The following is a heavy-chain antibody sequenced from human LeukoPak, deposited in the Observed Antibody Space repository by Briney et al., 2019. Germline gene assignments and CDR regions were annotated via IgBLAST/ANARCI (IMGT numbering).Heavy chain of an antibody. D-gene: IGHD3-10*02. Sequence: GGSLRLSCAASGFTFSSYSMNWVRQAPGKGLEWVSYISSSSSTIYYADSVKGRFTISRDNAKNSLYPQMNSLRAEDTAVYYCAELGITMIGGVWGKGTTVTISS. CDR2: ISSSSSTI. CDR3: AELGITMIGGV. CDR1: GFTFSSYS. V-gene: IGHV3-48*01. J-gene: IGHJ6*04.